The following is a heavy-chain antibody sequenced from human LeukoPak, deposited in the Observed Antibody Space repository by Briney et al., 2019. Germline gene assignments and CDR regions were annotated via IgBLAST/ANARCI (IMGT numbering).Heavy chain of an antibody. CDR1: GGSISSSTYY. Sequence: PSETLSLTCTVSGGSISSSTYYWGWIRQPPGKGLEWIGSIYYGGSTYYNPSLKSRVTISVDKSKNQFSLKLSSVTAADTAVYYCARRSSSVSKFDYWGQGTLVTVSS. V-gene: IGHV4-39*07. J-gene: IGHJ4*02. D-gene: IGHD6-13*01. CDR3: ARRSSSVSKFDY. CDR2: IYYGGST.